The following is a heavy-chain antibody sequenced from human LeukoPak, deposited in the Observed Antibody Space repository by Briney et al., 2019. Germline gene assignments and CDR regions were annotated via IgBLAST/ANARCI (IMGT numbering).Heavy chain of an antibody. D-gene: IGHD3-22*01. CDR2: ISISNNYI. Sequence: GGSLRLSCAASGFTFSTYSMNWVRQAPGKGLEWVSSISISNNYIYYADSVKGRFTISRDNAKNSLYLQMNSLRAEDTAVYYCARAPSYDSSGPTIGPYYFDYWGQGTLVTVSS. CDR1: GFTFSTYS. V-gene: IGHV3-21*01. J-gene: IGHJ4*02. CDR3: ARAPSYDSSGPTIGPYYFDY.